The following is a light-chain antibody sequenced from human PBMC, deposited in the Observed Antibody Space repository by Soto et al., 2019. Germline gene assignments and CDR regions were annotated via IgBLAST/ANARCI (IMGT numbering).Light chain of an antibody. CDR3: CSYTTSNTRQIV. CDR1: SGDVGGYNY. Sequence: PALTQPPSVSSSPGQSITISCTGPSGDVGGYNYVSWYQQHPGKAPKFMIYDVSNRPSGVSNRFSGSKSGNTASLTISGLQAEDEADYYCCSYTTSNTRQIVFGTGTKLTVL. J-gene: IGLJ1*01. CDR2: DVS. V-gene: IGLV2-14*01.